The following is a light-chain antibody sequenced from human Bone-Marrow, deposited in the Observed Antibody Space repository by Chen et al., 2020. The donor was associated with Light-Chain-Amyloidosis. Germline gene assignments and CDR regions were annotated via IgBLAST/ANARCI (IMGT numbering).Light chain of an antibody. Sequence: QSVLTQPPSASETPGQRVTISCSGSNSNIGSNAVNWYQQLPGTAPQPLMYTDNQQPSGVPYRFSGSKSGTSASLAISGLQSEDEADYYCAAWDDSLNSWVFGGGTKLTVL. CDR2: TDN. V-gene: IGLV1-44*01. CDR1: NSNIGSNA. J-gene: IGLJ3*02. CDR3: AAWDDSLNSWV.